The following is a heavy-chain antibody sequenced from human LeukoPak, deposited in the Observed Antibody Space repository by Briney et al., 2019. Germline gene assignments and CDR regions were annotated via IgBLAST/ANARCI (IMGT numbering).Heavy chain of an antibody. Sequence: GGSLRLSCAASGFTFSSYWMSWVRQAPGKGLEWVANIKQDGSEKYYVDSVKGRFTISRDNAKNSLYLQMNSLRAEDTAVYYCARDASGYDLAFDIWGQGIMVTVSS. CDR3: ARDASGYDLAFDI. J-gene: IGHJ3*02. CDR1: GFTFSSYW. CDR2: IKQDGSEK. V-gene: IGHV3-7*01. D-gene: IGHD5-12*01.